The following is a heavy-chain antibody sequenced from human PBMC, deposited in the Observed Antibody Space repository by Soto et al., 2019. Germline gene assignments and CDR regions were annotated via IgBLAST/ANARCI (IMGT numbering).Heavy chain of an antibody. J-gene: IGHJ4*02. V-gene: IGHV3-23*01. CDR2: ISGSGGST. CDR3: VRDDVGVGIDY. D-gene: IGHD1-26*01. CDR1: GLTFSSYA. Sequence: GGSMRHSCAAAGLTFSSYAMSWVRQAPGKGLEWVSAISGSGGSTYYADSVKGRFTISRDNAKNTVYLQMNSLRAEDTAVYYCVRDDVGVGIDYWGLGTLVTV.